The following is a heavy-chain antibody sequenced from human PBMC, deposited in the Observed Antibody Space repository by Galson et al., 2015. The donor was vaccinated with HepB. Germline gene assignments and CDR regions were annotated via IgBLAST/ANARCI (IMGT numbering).Heavy chain of an antibody. CDR1: GYIFMSYA. V-gene: IGHV7-4-1*02. CDR2: INTVTGNP. Sequence: SLKVSCKASGYIFMSYALTWVRQAPGQGLEWMAWINTVTGNPTYAQDFTGRFVFSLDSSVSTAYLQINTLQAEDTAVYFCTRSGAGGNAFDFWGQGTMVTVSS. CDR3: TRSGAGGNAFDF. D-gene: IGHD3-10*01. J-gene: IGHJ3*01.